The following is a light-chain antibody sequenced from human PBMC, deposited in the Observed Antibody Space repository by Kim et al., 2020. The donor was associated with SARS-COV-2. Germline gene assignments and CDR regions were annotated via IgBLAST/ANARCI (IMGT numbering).Light chain of an antibody. Sequence: GQSVTISCTGTSIAVGVYTYVSWYQHHPGKAPKLMIYEVTKRPSGVPDRFSGSKSGNTASLTVSGLQAEDEADYYCGSYVGNNNFVFGTGTKVTVL. CDR3: GSYVGNNNFV. CDR2: EVT. J-gene: IGLJ1*01. V-gene: IGLV2-8*01. CDR1: SIAVGVYTY.